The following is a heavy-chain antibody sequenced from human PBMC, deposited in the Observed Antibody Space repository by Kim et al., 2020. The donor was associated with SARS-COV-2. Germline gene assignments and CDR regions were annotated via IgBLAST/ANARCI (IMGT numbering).Heavy chain of an antibody. CDR1: GFTFSSYA. CDR2: ISGSGGST. CDR3: AKGNVLRYFDWLLKGNWFDP. J-gene: IGHJ5*02. Sequence: GGSLRLSCAASGFTFSSYAMSWVRQAPGKGLEWVSAISGSGGSTYYADSVKGRFTISRDNSKNTLYLQMNSLRAEDTAVYYCAKGNVLRYFDWLLKGNWFDPWGQGTLVTVSS. V-gene: IGHV3-23*01. D-gene: IGHD3-9*01.